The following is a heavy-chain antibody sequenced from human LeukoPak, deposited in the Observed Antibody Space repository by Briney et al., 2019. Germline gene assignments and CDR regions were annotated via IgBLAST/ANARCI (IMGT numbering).Heavy chain of an antibody. CDR1: GFTFSDYY. CDR3: ARGIPRYYYYGMDV. J-gene: IGHJ6*02. Sequence: GGSLRLSCAASGFTFSDYYMSWIRQAPGKGLEWVSYISSSGSTIYYADSAKGRFTISRDNAKNSLYLQMNSLRAEDTAVYYCARGIPRYYYYGMDVWGQGTTVTVSS. CDR2: ISSSGSTI. V-gene: IGHV3-11*01. D-gene: IGHD2-21*01.